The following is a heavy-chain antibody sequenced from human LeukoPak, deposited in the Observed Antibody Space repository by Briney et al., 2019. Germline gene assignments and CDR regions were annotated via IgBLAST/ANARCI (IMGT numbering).Heavy chain of an antibody. CDR1: GGSISSNY. Sequence: PSETLSLTCTVSGGSISSNYWSWIRQPAGKGLEWIGRMHMSGSADYNPSLKSRVTMSVDTSKNQFSLKLSSVTAADTAVYYCARVDGGNSASYYYYYMDVWGKGTTVTVSS. CDR3: ARVDGGNSASYYYYYMDV. J-gene: IGHJ6*03. CDR2: MHMSGSA. V-gene: IGHV4-4*07. D-gene: IGHD4-23*01.